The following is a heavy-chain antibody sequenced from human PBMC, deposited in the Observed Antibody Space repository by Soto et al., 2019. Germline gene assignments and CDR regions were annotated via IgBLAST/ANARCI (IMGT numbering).Heavy chain of an antibody. CDR3: AREGSVSSSDYYAYYYGMDV. J-gene: IGHJ6*02. D-gene: IGHD3-10*01. V-gene: IGHV3-48*03. CDR2: ISSSGGII. Sequence: GGSLRLSCAASGFTFSNYDINWVRQAPGKGPEWISHISSSGGIIYYADSVKGRFTISRGNAKNSLYLQMNSLRGEDTAVYYCAREGSVSSSDYYAYYYGMDVWGQGTTVTVSS. CDR1: GFTFSNYD.